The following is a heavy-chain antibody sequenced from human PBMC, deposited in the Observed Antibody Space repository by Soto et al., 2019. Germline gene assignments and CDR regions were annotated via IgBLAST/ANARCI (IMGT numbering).Heavy chain of an antibody. CDR2: TYYRSKWYN. CDR1: GDSVSSNSAA. J-gene: IGHJ4*02. Sequence: SQTLSLTCAISGDSVSSNSAAWNWIRQSPSRGLEWLGRTYYRSKWYNDYAVSVKSRITINPDTSKNQFSLQLNSVTPEDMAVYYCARGPPVDTAMDDYFDYWGQGTLVTVSS. V-gene: IGHV6-1*01. CDR3: ARGPPVDTAMDDYFDY. D-gene: IGHD5-18*01.